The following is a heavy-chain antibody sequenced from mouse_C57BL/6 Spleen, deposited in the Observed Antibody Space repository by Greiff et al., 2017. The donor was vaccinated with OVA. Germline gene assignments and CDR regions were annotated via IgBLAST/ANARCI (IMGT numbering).Heavy chain of an antibody. CDR2: INYDGSST. J-gene: IGHJ3*01. V-gene: IGHV5-16*01. Sequence: EVKLVESEGGLVQPGSSMKLSCTASGFTFSDYYMAWVRQVPEKGLEWVANINYDGSSTYYLDSLKSRFIISRDNAKNILYLQMSSLKSEDTATYYWARWGGHRGFAYWGQGTLVTVSA. D-gene: IGHD3-1*01. CDR1: GFTFSDYY. CDR3: ARWGGHRGFAY.